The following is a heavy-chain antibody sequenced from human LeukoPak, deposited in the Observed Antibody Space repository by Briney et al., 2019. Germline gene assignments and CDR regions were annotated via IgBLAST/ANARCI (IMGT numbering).Heavy chain of an antibody. D-gene: IGHD1-14*01. Sequence: PGRSLRLSCAASGFTCSSYWMHWVRQVPGKGLVWVARINPGGSSITYADSVKGRFTISRDNAKNTLYLQMDSLRAEDTGVYYCARSNQADDYWGQGTLVTVSS. CDR3: ARSNQADDY. CDR2: INPGGSSI. J-gene: IGHJ4*02. V-gene: IGHV3-74*01. CDR1: GFTCSSYW.